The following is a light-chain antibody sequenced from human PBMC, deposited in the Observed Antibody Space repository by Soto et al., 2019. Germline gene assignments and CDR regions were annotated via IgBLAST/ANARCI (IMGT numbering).Light chain of an antibody. CDR1: QSVSSN. Sequence: DIVMTQSPLSLPVTPGEPASISCRASQSVSSNVAWYQQIPGQTPRLLIYGASTRATGVPVRFSGSASGTEFTLTISGLQSEDFAVYYCHQYDDGPYTFGQGTKVEI. J-gene: IGKJ2*01. V-gene: IGKV3-15*01. CDR2: GAS. CDR3: HQYDDGPYT.